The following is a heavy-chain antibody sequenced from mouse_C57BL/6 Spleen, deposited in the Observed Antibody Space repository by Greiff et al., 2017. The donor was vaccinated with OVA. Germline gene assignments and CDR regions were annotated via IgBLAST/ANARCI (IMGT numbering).Heavy chain of an antibody. D-gene: IGHD2-14*01. V-gene: IGHV5-17*01. CDR2: ISSGSSTI. CDR1: GFTFSDYG. CDR3: ARKRYMDY. Sequence: LVESGGGLVTPGGSLKLSCAASGFTFSDYGMHWVRQAPEKGLEWVAYISSGSSTIYYADTVKGRFTISRDNAKNTLFLQMTSLRSKDTAMYYCARKRYMDYWGQGTSVTVSS. J-gene: IGHJ4*01.